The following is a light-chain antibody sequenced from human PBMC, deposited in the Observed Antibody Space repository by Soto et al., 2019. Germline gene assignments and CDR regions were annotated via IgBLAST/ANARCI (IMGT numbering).Light chain of an antibody. J-gene: IGKJ1*01. CDR2: HAS. V-gene: IGKV1-5*01. Sequence: DIQMTQSPSTLSASTGDTVTVACRASQGISNWLAWYQQKPGKAPKLLIIHASSLESGVPSRFSGSGSGTEFTLTISSLQSDDFATYYCQQYSSYPTFGQGTKVDNK. CDR1: QGISNW. CDR3: QQYSSYPT.